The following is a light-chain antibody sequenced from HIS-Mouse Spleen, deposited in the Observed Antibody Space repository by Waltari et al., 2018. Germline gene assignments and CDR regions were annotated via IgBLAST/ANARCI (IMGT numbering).Light chain of an antibody. CDR2: LGS. Sequence: DIVMPQSPLSLPVTPGEPASISCRSSQILLHSNGYNYLDWYLQKPGQSPQLLIYLGSNRASGVPDRFSGSGSGTDFTLKISRVEAEDVGVYYCMQALQTPFTFGPGTKVDIK. V-gene: IGKV2-28*01. J-gene: IGKJ3*01. CDR1: QILLHSNGYNY. CDR3: MQALQTPFT.